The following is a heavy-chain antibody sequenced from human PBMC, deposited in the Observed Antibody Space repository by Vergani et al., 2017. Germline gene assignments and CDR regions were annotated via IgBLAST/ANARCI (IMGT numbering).Heavy chain of an antibody. J-gene: IGHJ2*01. Sequence: QMQLQESGPGLVKASETLFLTCTVPGDSIISRSYYWGWISQPPGKGLEWIGSIYNSGNGDSSSSLKSLVTIAADTSKHQFSLRLTSVTAADTAVYYCASGKYYSXSTSHFRGKYFDFWGRGTLVTVPS. CDR3: ASGKYYSXSTSHFRGKYFDF. V-gene: IGHV4-39*01. CDR1: GDSIISRSYY. CDR2: IYNSGNG. D-gene: IGHD3-16*01.